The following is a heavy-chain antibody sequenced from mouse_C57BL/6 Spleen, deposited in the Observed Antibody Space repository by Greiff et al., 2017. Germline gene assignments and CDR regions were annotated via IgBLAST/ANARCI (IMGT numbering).Heavy chain of an antibody. J-gene: IGHJ4*01. Sequence: VKLQQSGAELVRPGASVTLSCKASGYTFTDYEMHWVKQTPVHGLEWIGAIDPETGGTAYNQKFKGKAILTADKSSSTAYMELRSLTSEDSAVYYCTKVLSNYAMDYWGQGTSVTVSS. CDR3: TKVLSNYAMDY. CDR2: IDPETGGT. D-gene: IGHD1-1*01. CDR1: GYTFTDYE. V-gene: IGHV1-15*01.